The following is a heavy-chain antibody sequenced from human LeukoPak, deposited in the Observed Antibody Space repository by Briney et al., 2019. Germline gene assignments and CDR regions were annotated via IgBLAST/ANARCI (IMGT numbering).Heavy chain of an antibody. CDR3: ARDGYSYGYYYYYYGMDV. CDR2: ISSNGGST. CDR1: GFTFSSYA. V-gene: IGHV3-64*04. J-gene: IGHJ6*02. D-gene: IGHD5-18*01. Sequence: PGGSLRLSSSASGFTFSSYAMHWVRQAPGKGLEYVSAISSNGGSTYYADSVKGRFTISRDNAKNSLYLQMNSLRAEDTAVYYCARDGYSYGYYYYYYGMDVWGQGTTVTVSS.